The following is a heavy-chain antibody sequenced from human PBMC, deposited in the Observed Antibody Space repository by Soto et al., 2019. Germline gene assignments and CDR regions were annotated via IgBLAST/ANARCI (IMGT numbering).Heavy chain of an antibody. J-gene: IGHJ4*02. CDR1: GFTFSSYA. CDR2: ISGSGTSS. CDR3: AKNGGGNCYSETPH. V-gene: IGHV3-23*01. D-gene: IGHD2-15*01. Sequence: EVQLLESGGGLVQPGGSLRISCAASGFTFSSYAMTWVRQAPGKGLEWVSTISGSGTSSYSADSVKGRFTISRDNSNNTLYLQMDTLRAEDTAIYYCAKNGGGNCYSETPHWGQGTLVTVSS.